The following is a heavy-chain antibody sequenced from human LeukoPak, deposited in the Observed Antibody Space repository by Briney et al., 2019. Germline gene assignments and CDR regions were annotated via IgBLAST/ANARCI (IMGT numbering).Heavy chain of an antibody. Sequence: SETLSLTCTVSGGSISSYYWSWVRQPAGKGLEWIGRIYASGNTNYNPSLKSRVTISVDTSKNQFSLKLSSVTAADTAVYYCASLSRGYGIAAAGDSITWGQGTLVTVSS. D-gene: IGHD6-13*01. CDR1: GGSISSYY. V-gene: IGHV4-4*07. J-gene: IGHJ5*02. CDR3: ASLSRGYGIAAAGDSIT. CDR2: IYASGNT.